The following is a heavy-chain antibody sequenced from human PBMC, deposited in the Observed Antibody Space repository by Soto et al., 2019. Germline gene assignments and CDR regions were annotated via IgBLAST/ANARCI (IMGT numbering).Heavy chain of an antibody. CDR3: ARESDMNDFWSGYSRYGMDV. D-gene: IGHD3-3*01. V-gene: IGHV4-34*01. Sequence: LSLTCAVYCGSFSGYYWSWIRQPPGKGLEWIGEINHSGSTNYNPSLKSRVTISVDTSKNQFSLKLSSVTAADTAVYYCARESDMNDFWSGYSRYGMDVWGQGTTVTVSS. CDR1: CGSFSGYY. CDR2: INHSGST. J-gene: IGHJ6*02.